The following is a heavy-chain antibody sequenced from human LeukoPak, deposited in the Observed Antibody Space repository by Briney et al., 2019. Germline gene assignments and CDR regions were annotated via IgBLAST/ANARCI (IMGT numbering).Heavy chain of an antibody. CDR1: GGSFSGYY. CDR2: IYYSGST. CDR3: ARDSASSYYYDSSGLFDY. D-gene: IGHD3-22*01. Sequence: SETLSLSCAVYGGSFSGYYWTWIRQPPGKGLEWIGYIYYSGSTNYNPSLKSRVTISVDTSKNQFSLKLSSVTAADTAVYYCARDSASSYYYDSSGLFDYWGQGTLVTVSS. V-gene: IGHV4-59*01. J-gene: IGHJ4*02.